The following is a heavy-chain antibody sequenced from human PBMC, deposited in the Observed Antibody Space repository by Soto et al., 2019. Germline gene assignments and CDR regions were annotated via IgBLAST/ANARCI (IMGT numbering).Heavy chain of an antibody. CDR3: ATWVVMGPRRGYYGMDV. CDR1: GYTLTELS. Sequence: QVQLVQSGAEVKKPGASVKVSCKVSGYTLTELSMHWVRQAPGKGLEWMGGFDPEDGETIYAQKFQGRVTMTEDTSKDTAYMELSSLRSDDTAVYYCATWVVMGPRRGYYGMDVWGQGTTVTVSS. V-gene: IGHV1-24*01. J-gene: IGHJ6*02. CDR2: FDPEDGET. D-gene: IGHD3-22*01.